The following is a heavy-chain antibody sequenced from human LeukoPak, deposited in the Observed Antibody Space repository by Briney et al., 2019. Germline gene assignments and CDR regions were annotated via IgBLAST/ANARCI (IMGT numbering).Heavy chain of an antibody. D-gene: IGHD4-17*01. V-gene: IGHV4-34*01. CDR2: INHSGST. J-gene: IGHJ4*02. CDR3: AGTYDYGDPRFDY. Sequence: SETLSLTCAVYGGSFSGYYWSWIRQPPGKGLEWIGEINHSGSTNYNPSLKSRVTISVDTSKNQFSLKLSSVTAADTAVYYCAGTYDYGDPRFDYWGQGTLVTVSS. CDR1: GGSFSGYY.